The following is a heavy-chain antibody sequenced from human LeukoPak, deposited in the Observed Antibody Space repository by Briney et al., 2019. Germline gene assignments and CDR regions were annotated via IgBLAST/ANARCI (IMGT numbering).Heavy chain of an antibody. D-gene: IGHD3-3*01. CDR2: IYYSGST. V-gene: IGHV4-39*07. CDR3: ARGGWSKFDY. Sequence: PSETLSLTCTVSGGSISSSSYYWGWIRQPPGKGLEWIGSIYYSGSTYYNPSLKSRVTISVDTSKNQFSLKLSSVTAADTAVYYCARGGWSKFDYWGQGTLVTVSS. CDR1: GGSISSSSYY. J-gene: IGHJ4*02.